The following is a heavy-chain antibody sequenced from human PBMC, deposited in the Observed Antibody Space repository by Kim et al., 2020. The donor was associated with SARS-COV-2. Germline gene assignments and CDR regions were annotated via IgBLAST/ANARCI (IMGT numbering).Heavy chain of an antibody. Sequence: SETLSLTCTVSGASMNISSWSWIRQPPGKGLEWIGCLFYSGNTNYNPSLKSRVTISADMSRNQFSLRLTSVTAADTAFYYCVREAGPDYDFWTYHMDVWGKGTTVTVSS. CDR2: LFYSGNT. D-gene: IGHD3-3*01. CDR3: VREAGPDYDFWTYHMDV. V-gene: IGHV4-59*01. CDR1: GASMNISS. J-gene: IGHJ6*03.